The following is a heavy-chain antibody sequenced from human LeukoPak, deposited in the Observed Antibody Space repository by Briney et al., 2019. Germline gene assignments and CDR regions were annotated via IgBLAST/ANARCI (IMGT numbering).Heavy chain of an antibody. V-gene: IGHV3-23*01. CDR2: ISGSGGDT. CDR1: GFXFSSYA. Sequence: GGSLRLSCAASGFXFSSYAMSWVRQAPGKGLEWVSSISGSGGDTYYGDSVKGRFTISRDNSKNTLYLQVNSLRAEDTAVFYCAKGRISGDAGLDYWGQGTLVTVSS. J-gene: IGHJ4*02. D-gene: IGHD6-13*01. CDR3: AKGRISGDAGLDY.